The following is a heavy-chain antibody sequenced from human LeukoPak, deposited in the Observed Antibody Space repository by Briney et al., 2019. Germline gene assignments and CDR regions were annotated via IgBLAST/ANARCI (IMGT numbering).Heavy chain of an antibody. V-gene: IGHV1-3*01. D-gene: IGHD6-13*01. Sequence: GASVKVSCKASGYTFTSYAMHWVRQAPGQRLEWMGWINAGNGNTKYSQKFQGRVTITRDTSASTAYMELSSLRSEDTAVYYCARDHRVKQQLGFPGYWGQGTLVTVSS. CDR1: GYTFTSYA. J-gene: IGHJ4*02. CDR3: ARDHRVKQQLGFPGY. CDR2: INAGNGNT.